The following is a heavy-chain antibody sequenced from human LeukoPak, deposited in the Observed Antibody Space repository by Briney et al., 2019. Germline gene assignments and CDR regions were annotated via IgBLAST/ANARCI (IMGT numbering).Heavy chain of an antibody. CDR1: GFTFDDYA. CDR3: AKGSYSSSQGAFDI. J-gene: IGHJ3*02. D-gene: IGHD6-13*01. Sequence: GGSLRLSCAASGFTFDDYAMHWVRQAPGKGLEWVSGISWNSGSIGYADSVKGRFTISRDNTKNSLYLQMNSLRAEDTALYYCAKGSYSSSQGAFDIWGQGTMVTVSS. CDR2: ISWNSGSI. V-gene: IGHV3-9*01.